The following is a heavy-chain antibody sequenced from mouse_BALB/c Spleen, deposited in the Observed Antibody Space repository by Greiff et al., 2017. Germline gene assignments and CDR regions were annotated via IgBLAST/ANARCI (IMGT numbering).Heavy chain of an antibody. D-gene: IGHD1-2*01. CDR3: GDYGGGNYAMDY. CDR2: IWRGGST. CDR1: GFSLTSYG. J-gene: IGHJ4*01. Sequence: QVQLQQSGPSLVQPSQSLSITCTVSGFSLTSYGVHWVRQSPGKGLEWLGVIWRGGSTDYNAAFMSRLSITKDNSKSQVFFKMNSLQADDTAIYYCGDYGGGNYAMDYWGQGTSVTVSS. V-gene: IGHV2-5-1*01.